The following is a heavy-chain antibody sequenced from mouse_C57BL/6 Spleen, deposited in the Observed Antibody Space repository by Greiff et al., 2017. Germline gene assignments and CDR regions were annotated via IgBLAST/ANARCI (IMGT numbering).Heavy chain of an antibody. CDR3: TRKNYYGSSFDY. CDR2: IDHETGGT. D-gene: IGHD1-1*01. CDR1: GYTFTDYE. V-gene: IGHV1-15*01. Sequence: VKLMESGAELVRPGASVTLSCKASGYTFTDYEMHWVQQTPVHGLEWIGAIDHETGGTAYNPQFTGKSIRTAAKSSRTSYMELRSLTSEDSAVYYCTRKNYYGSSFDYWGQGTTLTVSS. J-gene: IGHJ2*01.